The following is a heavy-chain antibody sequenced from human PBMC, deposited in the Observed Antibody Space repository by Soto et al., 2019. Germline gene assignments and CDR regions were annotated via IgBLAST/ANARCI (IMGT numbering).Heavy chain of an antibody. D-gene: IGHD6-6*01. CDR2: IYYSGST. J-gene: IGHJ4*02. V-gene: IGHV4-59*03. CDR3: AVSTGSSQYYFDS. Sequence: SETLSLTCTVSGGSINNCYWSWIRQPPGKGLEWIGNIYYSGSTNYNPSLKSRVTISIDTSKEEFSLNLNSVAAADTAVYYCAVSTGSSQYYFDSVGQGALVTVSS. CDR1: GGSINNCY.